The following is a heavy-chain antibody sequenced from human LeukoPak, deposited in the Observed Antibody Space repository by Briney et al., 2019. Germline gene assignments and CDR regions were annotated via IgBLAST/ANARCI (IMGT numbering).Heavy chain of an antibody. V-gene: IGHV4-30-4*01. CDR1: GGSISSGDYY. CDR3: ASEGIQRGIDY. D-gene: IGHD5-18*01. Sequence: SQTLSLTCTVSGGSISSGDYYWSWIRQPPGKGLEWIGHIYYSGSTYYNPSLKSRVTISVDTSKNQFSLKLSSVTAADTAVYYCASEGIQRGIDYWGQGTLVTVSS. CDR2: IYYSGST. J-gene: IGHJ4*02.